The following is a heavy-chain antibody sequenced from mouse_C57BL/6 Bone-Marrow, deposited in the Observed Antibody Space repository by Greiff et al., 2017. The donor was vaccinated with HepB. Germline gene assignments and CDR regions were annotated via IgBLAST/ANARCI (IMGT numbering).Heavy chain of an antibody. V-gene: IGHV3-6*01. CDR3: ARDRGRGDFDY. CDR2: ISYDGSN. CDR1: GYSITSGYY. Sequence: EVQLVESGPGLVKPSQSLSLTCSVTGYSITSGYYWNWIRQFPGNKLEWMGYISYDGSNNYNPSLKNRISITRDTSKNQFFLKLNSVTTEDTATYYCARDRGRGDFDYWGQGTTLTVSS. J-gene: IGHJ2*01. D-gene: IGHD3-1*01.